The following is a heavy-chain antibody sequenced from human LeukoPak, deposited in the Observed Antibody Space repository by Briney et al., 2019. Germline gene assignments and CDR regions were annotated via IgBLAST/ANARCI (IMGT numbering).Heavy chain of an antibody. CDR1: GGFISSYY. V-gene: IGHV4-4*07. D-gene: IGHD6-13*01. Sequence: SETLSLTCTVSGGFISSYYWNWIRQPAGKGLEWIGRIYVSGSTSYNPSFKSRVTMSLDTSKNQFSLKLSSVTAADTAVYYCARGKRGYSSSWRVLAYWGQGTLVTVSS. CDR2: IYVSGST. J-gene: IGHJ4*02. CDR3: ARGKRGYSSSWRVLAY.